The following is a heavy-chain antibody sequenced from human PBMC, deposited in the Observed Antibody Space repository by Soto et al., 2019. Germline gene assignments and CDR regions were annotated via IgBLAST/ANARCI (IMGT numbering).Heavy chain of an antibody. J-gene: IGHJ5*01. CDR2: IYHSGGT. CDR3: SRDSLTASWFDF. V-gene: IGHV4-30-2*06. CDR1: GGSISSGGYS. Sequence: SETLSLTCAVSGGSISSGGYSWNWIRQLPGKGLEWIGYIYHSGGTLYNPSLKSRVTISVDKSRNQFSLTLTSVTAADTAVYYCSRDSLTASWFDFWGQGTLVTVSS. D-gene: IGHD2-21*02.